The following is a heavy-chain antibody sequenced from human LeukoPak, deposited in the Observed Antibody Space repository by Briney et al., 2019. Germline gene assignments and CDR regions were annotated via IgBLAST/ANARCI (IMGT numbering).Heavy chain of an antibody. CDR2: IYYSGST. CDR1: GGSISSYY. CDR3: AREYSERRGYWGNWFDP. J-gene: IGHJ5*02. D-gene: IGHD2-21*02. Sequence: KPSETLSLTCTVSGGSISSYYWSWIRQPPGKGLEWIGYIYYSGSTTYNPSLKSRVTIPVDTSKNQFSLKLSSVTAADTAVYYCAREYSERRGYWGNWFDPWGQGTLVTVSS. V-gene: IGHV4-59*01.